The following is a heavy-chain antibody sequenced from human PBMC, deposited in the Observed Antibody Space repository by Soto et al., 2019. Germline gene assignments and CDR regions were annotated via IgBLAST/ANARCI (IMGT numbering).Heavy chain of an antibody. CDR2: IFWDDDK. CDR1: GFSLSTRGVG. CDR3: APRSRGYDYCFDQ. J-gene: IGHJ4*02. V-gene: IGHV2-5*02. Sequence: QITLKESGPTLVKPTQTLTLTCSFSGFSLSTRGVGVGWIRQPPGKALEWLALIFWDDDKWYSPSLRSRLTITEDTSNNQRVLTMNNMDPVDTATSCCAPRSRGYDYCFDQWGQGSLDTVST. D-gene: IGHD5-12*01.